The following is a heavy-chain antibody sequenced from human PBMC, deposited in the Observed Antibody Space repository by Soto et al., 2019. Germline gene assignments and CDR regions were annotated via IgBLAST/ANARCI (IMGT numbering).Heavy chain of an antibody. D-gene: IGHD6-6*01. J-gene: IGHJ5*02. V-gene: IGHV4-39*01. CDR1: GGSISTISYC. CDR3: ARLVSARPTRALCHH. Sequence: QLQLQESGPGLVKPSETLSLTCTVSGGSISTISYCWGWIRQPPGKGLEWIGSSTYSGSTFYYPSLKSRVTISVETAKIQFSLRLNSVTASHTAVYYCARLVSARPTRALCHHWGQGKLVTVSS. CDR2: STYSGST.